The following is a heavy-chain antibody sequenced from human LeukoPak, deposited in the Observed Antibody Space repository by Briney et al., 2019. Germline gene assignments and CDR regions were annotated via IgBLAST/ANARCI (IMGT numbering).Heavy chain of an antibody. J-gene: IGHJ4*02. CDR3: ARDLIAAAGIKAADY. CDR1: GYTFTSYH. CDR2: INPSGGST. V-gene: IGHV1-46*01. Sequence: ASVKVSCKASGYTFTSYHMHWVRQAPGQGLEWVGIINPSGGSTSYAQKFQGRVTMTRDTSTSTVYMELSSLRPEDTAVYYCARDLIAAAGIKAADYWGQGTLVTVSS. D-gene: IGHD6-13*01.